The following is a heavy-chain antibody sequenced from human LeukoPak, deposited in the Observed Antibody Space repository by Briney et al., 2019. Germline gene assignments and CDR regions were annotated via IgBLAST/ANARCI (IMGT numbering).Heavy chain of an antibody. Sequence: GGSLRLSCAASGFTFSNYWMIWVRQAPGKGLEWVTNIKQDGSEKRYADSVRGRFTVSRDNAQTSLYLQMSSLRAEDTAVYYCARVSHPQQPLDFWGQGTLVTVSS. V-gene: IGHV3-7*05. CDR1: GFTFSNYW. J-gene: IGHJ4*02. CDR2: IKQDGSEK. D-gene: IGHD6-13*01. CDR3: ARVSHPQQPLDF.